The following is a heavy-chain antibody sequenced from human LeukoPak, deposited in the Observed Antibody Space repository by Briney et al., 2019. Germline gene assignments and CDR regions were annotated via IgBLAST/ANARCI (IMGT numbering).Heavy chain of an antibody. J-gene: IGHJ4*02. CDR3: ARLTSWSSVYQLLVDY. CDR2: IYYSGST. CDR1: GGSISSSSYY. V-gene: IGHV4-39*01. D-gene: IGHD2-2*01. Sequence: SETLSLTCTVSGGSISSSSYYWGWIRQPPGKGLEWIGSIYYSGSTYYNPSLKSRVTISVDTSKNQFSLKLSSVTAADTAVYYCARLTSWSSVYQLLVDYWGQGTLVTVSS.